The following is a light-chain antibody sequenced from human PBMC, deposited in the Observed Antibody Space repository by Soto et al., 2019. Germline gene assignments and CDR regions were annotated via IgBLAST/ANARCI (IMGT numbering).Light chain of an antibody. V-gene: IGLV1-40*01. CDR2: DTF. J-gene: IGLJ3*02. CDR1: SSNIGAGYD. Sequence: QSVLTQPPSVSGAPGQTVTISCSGSSSNIGAGYDVHWYQQLPGKVPKLVIYDTFNRPSGVPDRFSGSKSRTSASLAITGLQAEDEADYYCQAYDNSLGVSVLFGGGTKLTVL. CDR3: QAYDNSLGVSVL.